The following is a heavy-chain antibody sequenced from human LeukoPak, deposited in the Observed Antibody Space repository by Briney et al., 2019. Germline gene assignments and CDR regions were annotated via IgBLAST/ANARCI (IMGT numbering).Heavy chain of an antibody. J-gene: IGHJ4*02. D-gene: IGHD2-15*01. CDR3: ARWSLRGCSGSPCFDY. CDR1: GGSFSGYF. CDR2: LTESGRT. Sequence: PSETLSLTCAVYGGSFSGYFWSWIRQPPGKGLEWIGELTESGRTSYNPSLKSRVTIAEDTSKNQFSLKLSSVTAADTAVYYCARWSLRGCSGSPCFDYWGKGTLVTVSS. V-gene: IGHV4-34*01.